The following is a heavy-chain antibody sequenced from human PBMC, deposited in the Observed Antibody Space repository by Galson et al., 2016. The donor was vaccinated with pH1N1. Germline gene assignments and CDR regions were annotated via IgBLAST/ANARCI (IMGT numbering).Heavy chain of an antibody. J-gene: IGHJ4*02. Sequence: PALVKPTQTLTLTCTFSGFSVSSRGMGVGWIRQPPGKALEWLALIYWDADQSYSPSLKSRLTITKDTSKNQVVLTMTNMDPVDTATYYCAHFFYVDYVDYFDYWGQGTLVTVSS. CDR1: GFSVSSRGMG. CDR2: IYWDADQ. CDR3: AHFFYVDYVDYFDY. D-gene: IGHD4-17*01. V-gene: IGHV2-5*02.